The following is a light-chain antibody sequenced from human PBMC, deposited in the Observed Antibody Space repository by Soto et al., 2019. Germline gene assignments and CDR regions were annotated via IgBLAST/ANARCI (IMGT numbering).Light chain of an antibody. CDR2: GAS. Sequence: EIVMTQAPGTLSVSPGERATLSCRASQRVSSNLAWYAQKPGQVPRLLIYGASTRATGIPDRFSRSGSGTAFIFLISSRPSEDFAVDYCQQYKTWPHIFGQGTRLEIK. CDR3: QQYKTWPHI. CDR1: QRVSSN. J-gene: IGKJ5*01. V-gene: IGKV3-15*01.